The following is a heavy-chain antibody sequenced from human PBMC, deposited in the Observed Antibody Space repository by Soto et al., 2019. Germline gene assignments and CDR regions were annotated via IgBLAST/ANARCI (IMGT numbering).Heavy chain of an antibody. CDR2: ISGIGGST. D-gene: IGHD3-22*01. V-gene: IGHV3-23*01. J-gene: IGHJ4*02. Sequence: EVQLLESGGGLVQPGGSLRLSCAASGFTFSSYAMSWVRQAPGKGLEWVSAISGIGGSTYYADSVKGWFTISRDYSKNPLYLQMNSIKAERKAVEYCEKGRLPRNLRLNSGYYPSFDYLGQGTLVTVSS. CDR1: GFTFSSYA. CDR3: EKGRLPRNLRLNSGYYPSFDY.